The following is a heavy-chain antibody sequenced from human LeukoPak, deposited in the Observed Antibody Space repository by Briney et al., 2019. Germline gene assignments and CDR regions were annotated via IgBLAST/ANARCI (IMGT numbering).Heavy chain of an antibody. V-gene: IGHV3-66*01. D-gene: IGHD5-12*01. CDR1: GFTFSTYG. CDR3: ARRPSGYHNT. Sequence: GGSLRLSCAASGFTFSTYGMHWVRQAPGKGLEWVSLIYSGGSTYYADSVKGRFTISRDNSKNTLYLQMNSLRAEDTAVYYCARRPSGYHNTGGQGTLVTVSS. CDR2: IYSGGST. J-gene: IGHJ4*02.